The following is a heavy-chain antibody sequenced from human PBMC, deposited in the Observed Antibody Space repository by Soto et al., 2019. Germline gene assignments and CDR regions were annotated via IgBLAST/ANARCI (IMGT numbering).Heavy chain of an antibody. Sequence: QVQLVESGGGVVQPGRSLRLSCAASGFTFSSYGMHWVRQAPGKGLEWVAVIRYDGSNKYYADSVKGRFTISRDNSKNTLYLQMNSLRAEDTAVDYCARGELELQFGSWFDPWGQGTLVTVSS. CDR1: GFTFSSYG. CDR2: IRYDGSNK. D-gene: IGHD1-7*01. J-gene: IGHJ5*02. CDR3: ARGELELQFGSWFDP. V-gene: IGHV3-33*01.